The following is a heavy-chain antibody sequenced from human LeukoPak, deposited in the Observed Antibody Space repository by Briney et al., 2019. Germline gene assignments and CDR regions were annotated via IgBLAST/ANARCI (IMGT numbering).Heavy chain of an antibody. CDR2: ISFSGIT. D-gene: IGHD6-25*01. J-gene: IGHJ6*02. CDR3: ARGGSRQNFYYYGLDV. V-gene: IGHV4-59*01. Sequence: SETLSLTCTVSGGSINSFFWTWIRQTPGKGLEWIGYISFSGITNYNPSLQSRVSMSVDTSKNEFSLRLSSVTAADTAVYYCARGGSRQNFYYYGLDVWGQGTTVTVSS. CDR1: GGSINSFF.